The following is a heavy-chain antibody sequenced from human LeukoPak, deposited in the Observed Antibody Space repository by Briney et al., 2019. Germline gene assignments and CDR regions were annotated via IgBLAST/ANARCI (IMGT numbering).Heavy chain of an antibody. J-gene: IGHJ4*02. Sequence: GGSLRLSCVASGFTVSNNYMMWVRQAPGKGLEWVSVIFIGGSTFYADSVKGRFTISRDNAKNSLYLQMNSLRAEDTAVHYCARGIDYFDYWGQGTLVTVSS. CDR1: GFTVSNNY. CDR2: IFIGGST. V-gene: IGHV3-53*01. CDR3: ARGIDYFDY.